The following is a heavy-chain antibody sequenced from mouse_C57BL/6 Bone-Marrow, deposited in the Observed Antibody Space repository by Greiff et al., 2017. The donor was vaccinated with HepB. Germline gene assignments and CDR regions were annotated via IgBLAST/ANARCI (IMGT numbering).Heavy chain of an antibody. CDR1: GFSFNTYA. Sequence: EVQLQESGGGLVQPKGSLKLSCAASGFSFNTYAMNWVRQAPGKGLEWVARIRSKSNNYATYYADSVKDRFTISRDDSESMLYLQMNNLKTEDTAMYYCVRHYGSSNYYAMDYWGQGTSVTVSS. CDR3: VRHYGSSNYYAMDY. D-gene: IGHD1-1*01. V-gene: IGHV10-1*01. J-gene: IGHJ4*01. CDR2: IRSKSNNYAT.